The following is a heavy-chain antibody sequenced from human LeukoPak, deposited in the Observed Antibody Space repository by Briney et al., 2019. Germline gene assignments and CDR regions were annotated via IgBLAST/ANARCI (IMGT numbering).Heavy chain of an antibody. Sequence: GGSLRLSCAASGFTFSSYSMNWVRQAPGQGLEWVSSISINSNYIYYADSVKGRFTISRDNSKNTLYLQMNTLRVEDTAVYYCAKGRLLGAPWGMDVWGQGTTVTVSS. J-gene: IGHJ6*02. V-gene: IGHV3-21*01. D-gene: IGHD1-26*01. CDR1: GFTFSSYS. CDR2: ISINSNYI. CDR3: AKGRLLGAPWGMDV.